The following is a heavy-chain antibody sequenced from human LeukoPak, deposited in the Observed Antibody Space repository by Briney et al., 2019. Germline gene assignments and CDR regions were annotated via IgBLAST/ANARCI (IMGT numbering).Heavy chain of an antibody. D-gene: IGHD1-26*01. CDR1: GGSISSGSYY. Sequence: SQTLSLTYTVSGGSISSGSYYWSWIRQPAGKGLEWIGRIYTSGSTKYNPSLKSRVTISVDTSKNQFSLKLSSVTAADTAVYYCARDNSVGDTAWWFDPWGQGTLVTVSS. V-gene: IGHV4-61*02. CDR3: ARDNSVGDTAWWFDP. J-gene: IGHJ5*02. CDR2: IYTSGST.